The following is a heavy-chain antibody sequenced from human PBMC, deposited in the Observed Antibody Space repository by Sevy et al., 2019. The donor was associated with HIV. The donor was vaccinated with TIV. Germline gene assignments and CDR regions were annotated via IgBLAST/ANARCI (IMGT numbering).Heavy chain of an antibody. J-gene: IGHJ6*02. Sequence: ASVKVSCKTSGYSFNMYGISWVRQAPGQGLEWMGWISAYTGDTDYRQMFRGRVTMTTDASTNTAYMELGRLTSDDTAVYYCARHRPQGVVIIPGSGYHYGADFWGQGTMVTVSS. CDR1: GYSFNMYG. CDR2: ISAYTGDT. CDR3: ARHRPQGVVIIPGSGYHYGADF. V-gene: IGHV1-18*01. D-gene: IGHD3-3*01.